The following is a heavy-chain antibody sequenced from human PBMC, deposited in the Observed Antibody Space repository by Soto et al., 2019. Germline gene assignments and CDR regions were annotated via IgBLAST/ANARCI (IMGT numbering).Heavy chain of an antibody. V-gene: IGHV3-23*01. Sequence: EVQLLESGGGLVQPGGSLRLSCAASGFTFSSYAMSWVRQAPGKGLEWVSAISGSGGSTYYADSVKGRFTISRDNSKNTLYLQMNSLGAEDTAVYYCAKDYGYYGSGRPDYWGQGTLVTVSS. CDR2: ISGSGGST. J-gene: IGHJ4*02. CDR3: AKDYGYYGSGRPDY. CDR1: GFTFSSYA. D-gene: IGHD3-10*01.